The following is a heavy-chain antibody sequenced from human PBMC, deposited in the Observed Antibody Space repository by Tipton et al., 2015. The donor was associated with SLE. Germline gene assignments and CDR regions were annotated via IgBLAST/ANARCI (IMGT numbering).Heavy chain of an antibody. CDR2: IYYNGYT. J-gene: IGHJ4*02. D-gene: IGHD3-22*01. CDR1: GGSISSSSYF. V-gene: IGHV4-61*05. CDR3: AREDSSGFSSLDH. Sequence: LRLSCSVSGGSISSSSYFWGWIRQPPGKGLEWIGYIYYNGYTNYNPSLKSRVTISLDTSRNQFSLNLNSVTAADTAVYYCAREDSSGFSSLDHWGQGTLVTVSS.